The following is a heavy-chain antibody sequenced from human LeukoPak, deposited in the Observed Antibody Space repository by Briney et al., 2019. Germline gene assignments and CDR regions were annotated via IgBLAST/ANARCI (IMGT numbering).Heavy chain of an antibody. CDR3: ARAGSVAYCGGDCYSDY. V-gene: IGHV3-33*08. J-gene: IGHJ4*02. CDR2: IWYDGSNK. D-gene: IGHD2-21*02. Sequence: GGSLRLSCAASGFTFSSYWMHWVRQAPGKGLEWVAVIWYDGSNKYYADSVKGRFTISRDNSKNTLYLQMNSLRADDTAVYYCARAGSVAYCGGDCYSDYWGQGTLVTVSS. CDR1: GFTFSSYW.